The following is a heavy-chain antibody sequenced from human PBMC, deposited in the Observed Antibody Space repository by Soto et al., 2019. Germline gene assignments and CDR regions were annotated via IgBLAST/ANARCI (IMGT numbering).Heavy chain of an antibody. CDR1: GGSISSSNW. CDR3: ARDKAYSSSWFPRLGYFDL. CDR2: IYHSGST. Sequence: QVQLQESGPGLVKPSGTLSLTCAVSGGSISSSNWWGWVRQPPGKGLEWIGEIYHSGSTNYNPSLKSRVTISVDKSKNQFSMKLSSVTAADTAVYYCARDKAYSSSWFPRLGYFDLWGRGTLVTVSS. D-gene: IGHD6-13*01. V-gene: IGHV4-4*02. J-gene: IGHJ2*01.